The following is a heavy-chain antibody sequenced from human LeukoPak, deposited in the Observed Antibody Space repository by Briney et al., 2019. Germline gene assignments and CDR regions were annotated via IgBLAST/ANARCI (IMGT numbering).Heavy chain of an antibody. CDR1: GGSFSGYY. D-gene: IGHD3-3*01. V-gene: IGHV4-34*01. CDR2: INHSGST. CDR3: ARSSTGTYYDFWSGYYTTPWFDP. J-gene: IGHJ5*02. Sequence: PSETLSLTCAVYGGSFSGYYWSWIRQPPGKGLEWIGEINHSGSTNYNPSLKSRVTISVDTSKNQFSLKLSSVTAADTAVYYCARSSTGTYYDFWSGYYTTPWFDPWGQGTLVTVSS.